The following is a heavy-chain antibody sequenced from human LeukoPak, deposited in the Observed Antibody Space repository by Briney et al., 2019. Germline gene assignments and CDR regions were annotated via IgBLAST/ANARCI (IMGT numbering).Heavy chain of an antibody. CDR2: MYDSGST. J-gene: IGHJ6*02. D-gene: IGHD4-17*01. CDR1: GDTIRSSSYY. CDR3: ARDDYGDYVSMDV. Sequence: SETLSLTCTVSGDTIRSSSYYWGWIRQAPGKGLEWIGSMYDSGSTYYNPSLKSRVTISVETSKNQFSLKLSSVTAADTAVYYCARDDYGDYVSMDVWGQGTTVTVSS. V-gene: IGHV4-39*07.